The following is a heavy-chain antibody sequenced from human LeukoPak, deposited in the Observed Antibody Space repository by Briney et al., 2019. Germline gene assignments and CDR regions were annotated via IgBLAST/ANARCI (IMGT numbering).Heavy chain of an antibody. D-gene: IGHD1-14*01. CDR3: ARSNQADDY. CDR2: INPGASSI. Sequence: GRSLRLSCAASGFTFSSYWMHWVRQVPGEGLVWVARINPGASSITYADSVKGRFTISRDNAKNTLYLQMDSLRAEDTGVYYCARSNQADDYWGQGTLVTVSS. J-gene: IGHJ4*02. V-gene: IGHV3-74*01. CDR1: GFTFSSYW.